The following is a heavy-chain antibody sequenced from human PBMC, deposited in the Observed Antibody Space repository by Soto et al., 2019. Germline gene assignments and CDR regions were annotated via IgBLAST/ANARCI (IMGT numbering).Heavy chain of an antibody. V-gene: IGHV3-74*01. CDR2: VNGDGSTR. D-gene: IGHD3-9*01. CDR3: VRGGSSDWFGLLDS. CDR1: DFTFRNYW. Sequence: EVQLVESGGGLVQPGGSLRLSCAASDFTFRNYWMHWVRQAPGKGLVCVSHVNGDGSTRTYADSVKGRFTISRDNIKNTLYLKMTSLRVDDTAVYYCVRGGSSDWFGLLDSWGQGTLVTVSS. J-gene: IGHJ4*02.